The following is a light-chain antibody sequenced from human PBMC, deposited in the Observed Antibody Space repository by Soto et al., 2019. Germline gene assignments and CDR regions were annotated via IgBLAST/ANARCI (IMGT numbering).Light chain of an antibody. CDR3: QHSNSYPWT. Sequence: DIQMTQSPSTVSASVGDRVTITCRASQSISTWLAWYQQKPGEAPKLLIYKAFTLENGVPSRFSGNGFGTEFTLTINSLQPDDFATYFCQHSNSYPWTFXQGTKVDIK. J-gene: IGKJ1*01. CDR2: KAF. CDR1: QSISTW. V-gene: IGKV1-5*03.